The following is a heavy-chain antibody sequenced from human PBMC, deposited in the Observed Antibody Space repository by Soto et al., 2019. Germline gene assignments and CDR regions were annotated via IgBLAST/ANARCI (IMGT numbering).Heavy chain of an antibody. Sequence: GGSLRLSCAASGFTFSSYGMHWVRQAPGKGLEWVAVISYDGSNKYYADSVKGRFTISRDNSKNTLYLQMNSLRAEDTAVYYCAATSRLDGGSYYVFDYWGQGTLVTVSS. CDR2: ISYDGSNK. CDR3: AATSRLDGGSYYVFDY. CDR1: GFTFSSYG. J-gene: IGHJ4*02. D-gene: IGHD1-26*01. V-gene: IGHV3-30*03.